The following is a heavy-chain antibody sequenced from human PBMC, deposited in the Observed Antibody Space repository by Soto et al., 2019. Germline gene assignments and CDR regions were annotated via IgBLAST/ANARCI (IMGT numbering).Heavy chain of an antibody. D-gene: IGHD2-15*01. J-gene: IGHJ6*02. V-gene: IGHV5-10-1*01. CDR3: ARDFSGGSCYPGMDG. CDR1: EYSFISYW. CDR2: IDPSDSYT. Sequence: PGASQKISNNGSEYSFISYWISRVRQKRRKGLEWMGRIDPSDSYTNYSPSFQGHVTISADKSISTAYLQWSSLRAEDTAVYFCARDFSGGSCYPGMDGWGQGTTVTGSS.